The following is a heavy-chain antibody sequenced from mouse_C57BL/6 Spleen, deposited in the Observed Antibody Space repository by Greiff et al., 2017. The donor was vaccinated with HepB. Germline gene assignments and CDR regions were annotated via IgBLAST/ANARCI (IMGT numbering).Heavy chain of an antibody. CDR3: TKGDGYDPYWYFDV. CDR2: IDPETGGT. D-gene: IGHD2-2*01. CDR1: GYTFTDYE. J-gene: IGHJ1*03. Sequence: QVHVKQSGAELVRPGASVTLSCKASGYTFTDYEMHWVKQTPVHGLEWIGAIDPETGGTAYNQKFKGKAILTADKSSSTAYMELRSLTSEDSAVYYCTKGDGYDPYWYFDVWGTGTTVTVSS. V-gene: IGHV1-15*01.